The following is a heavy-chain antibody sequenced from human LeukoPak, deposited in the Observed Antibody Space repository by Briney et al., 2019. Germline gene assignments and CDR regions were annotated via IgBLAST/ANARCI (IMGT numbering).Heavy chain of an antibody. CDR1: GFTFSGSA. Sequence: GGSLRLSCAASGFTFSGSAMHWVRQASGKGLEWVGRTRSKANSYATAYAASVKGRFTISRDDSKNTAYLQMNSLKTEDTAVYYCTSDGGNSDYYYYMDVWGKGTTVTVSS. CDR3: TSDGGNSDYYYYMDV. CDR2: TRSKANSYAT. D-gene: IGHD4-23*01. J-gene: IGHJ6*03. V-gene: IGHV3-73*01.